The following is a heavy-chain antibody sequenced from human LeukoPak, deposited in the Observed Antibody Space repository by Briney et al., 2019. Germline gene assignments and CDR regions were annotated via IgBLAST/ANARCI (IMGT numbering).Heavy chain of an antibody. CDR1: GGSISSGGYY. D-gene: IGHD2-21*01. Sequence: PSETQSLTCTVSGGSISSGGYYWSWIRQPPGKGLEWIGYIYHSGSTYYNPSLKSRVTISVDRSKNQFSLKLSSVTAADTAVYYCASGSLGSLAYCGGDCPGPWFDPWGQGTLVTVSS. V-gene: IGHV4-30-2*01. J-gene: IGHJ5*02. CDR3: ASGSLGSLAYCGGDCPGPWFDP. CDR2: IYHSGST.